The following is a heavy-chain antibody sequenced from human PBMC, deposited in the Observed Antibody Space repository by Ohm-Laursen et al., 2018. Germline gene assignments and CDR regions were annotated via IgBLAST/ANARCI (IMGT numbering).Heavy chain of an antibody. CDR1: GYTFTNYY. V-gene: IGHV1-46*01. J-gene: IGHJ4*02. Sequence: ASVKVSCKASGYTFTNYYMHWVRQAPGQGLEWMGIINTGGGSTSHAQKFQGRLTMTRDTSTSTVHMELSSLRSEDTAMYYCARGQPIDFWGQGTLVTVSS. CDR2: INTGGGST. CDR3: ARGQPIDF.